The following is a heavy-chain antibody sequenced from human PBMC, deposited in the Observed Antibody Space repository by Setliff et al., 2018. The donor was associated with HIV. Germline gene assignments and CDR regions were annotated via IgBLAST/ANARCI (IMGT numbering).Heavy chain of an antibody. CDR1: GGSLSGHY. J-gene: IGHJ4*02. CDR2: MSHSGST. Sequence: SETLSLTCAVYGGSLSGHYWTWIRQPPGEGLEWIGEMSHSGSTKYNPSLKSRVTISVDTSKNQFSLKLSSVTAADTAVYYCARWPPHRSSDYDQEYYFDYWGQGTLVTVSS. D-gene: IGHD3-22*01. V-gene: IGHV4-34*01. CDR3: ARWPPHRSSDYDQEYYFDY.